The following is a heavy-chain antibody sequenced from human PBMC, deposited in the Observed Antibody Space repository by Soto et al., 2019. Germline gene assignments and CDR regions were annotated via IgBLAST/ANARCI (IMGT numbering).Heavy chain of an antibody. CDR2: INPKNGGT. Sequence: GASVKVSCTASGYTFTDYYMHWVRLAPDQGLEWMGWINPKNGGTSYAQKFEGWVTMPRDPPISTAYMEVRRLTSDASAVYSFARVPPTTTPFAYWAQGTLVTVSS. D-gene: IGHD1-1*01. CDR1: GYTFTDYY. V-gene: IGHV1-2*04. CDR3: ARVPPTTTPFAY. J-gene: IGHJ4*02.